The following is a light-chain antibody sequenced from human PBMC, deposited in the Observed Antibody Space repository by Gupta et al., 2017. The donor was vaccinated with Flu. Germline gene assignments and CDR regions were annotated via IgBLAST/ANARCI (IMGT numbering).Light chain of an antibody. J-gene: IGLJ3*02. CDR2: EVY. CDR3: SSYSKRNFLV. V-gene: IGLV2-14*01. Sequence: QSALTQPASVSGSPGQSITISCTGTSSDLGDYKYVSWYQHHPGKAPKLIVFEVYLRPWGVSDRVSGSKSGNTASLTISGLQAEDEADYYCSSYSKRNFLVFGGGTKVTVL. CDR1: SSDLGDYKY.